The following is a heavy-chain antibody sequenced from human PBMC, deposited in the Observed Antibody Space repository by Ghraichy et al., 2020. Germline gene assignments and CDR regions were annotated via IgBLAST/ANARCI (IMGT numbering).Heavy chain of an antibody. D-gene: IGHD1-26*01. CDR2: INHSGST. Sequence: SQTLSLTCAVYGGSFSGYYWSWIRQPPGKGLEWIGEINHSGSTNYNPSLKSRVTISVDTSKNQFSLKLSSVTAADTAVYYCARVSPPIVGAATYYFDYWGQGTLVTVSS. J-gene: IGHJ4*02. CDR3: ARVSPPIVGAATYYFDY. CDR1: GGSFSGYY. V-gene: IGHV4-34*01.